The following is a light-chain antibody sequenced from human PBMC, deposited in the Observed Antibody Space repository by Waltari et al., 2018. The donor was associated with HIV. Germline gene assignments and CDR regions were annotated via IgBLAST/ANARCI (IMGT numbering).Light chain of an antibody. J-gene: IGLJ2*01. CDR2: DVI. Sequence: QSALPQPPSASGSPGQSVTLPCTGPSSDVGGYYYVPWHQQHPGKAPKLMIYDVIKRPSGVPDRFSGSKSGNTASLTVSGLQPEDEADYYCSSHAGSKVVFGGGTRLTVL. CDR1: SSDVGGYYY. V-gene: IGLV2-8*01. CDR3: SSHAGSKVV.